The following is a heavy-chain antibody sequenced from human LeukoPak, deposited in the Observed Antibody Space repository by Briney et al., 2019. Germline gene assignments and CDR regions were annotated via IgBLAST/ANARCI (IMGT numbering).Heavy chain of an antibody. J-gene: IGHJ4*02. V-gene: IGHV1-3*01. CDR2: INAGNDNT. CDR1: GYTFTSYA. D-gene: IGHD5-18*01. Sequence: ASVKVSCKASGYTFTSYAMHWVRQAPGQRLEWMGWINAGNDNTKYSQKFQGRVTITRDTSASTAYMELSSLRSEDTAVYYCARILGDTAMANFDYWGQGTLVTVSS. CDR3: ARILGDTAMANFDY.